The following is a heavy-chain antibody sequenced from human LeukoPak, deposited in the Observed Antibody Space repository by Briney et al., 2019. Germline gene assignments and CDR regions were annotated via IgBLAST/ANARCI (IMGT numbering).Heavy chain of an antibody. Sequence: ASVKVSCKASGYTFSSHAMHWVRQAPGQRLEWMGWINAGNGNTKYSQKFQGRVTITRDTSASTAYMELSSLRSEDTAVYYCASERGATQYFDYWGQGTLVTVSS. CDR3: ASERGATQYFDY. CDR1: GYTFSSHA. J-gene: IGHJ4*02. V-gene: IGHV1-3*01. D-gene: IGHD3-10*01. CDR2: INAGNGNT.